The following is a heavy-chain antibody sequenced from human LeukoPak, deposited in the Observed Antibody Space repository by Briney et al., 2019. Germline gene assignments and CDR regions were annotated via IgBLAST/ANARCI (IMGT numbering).Heavy chain of an antibody. CDR1: GGTFSSYT. Sequence: SVKVSCKASGGTFSSYTISWVRQAPGQGLEWMGRIIPILGIANYAQKFQGRVTITADKSTSAAYMELSSLRSEDTAVYYCARLTTVTTFQRWGQGTLVTVSS. CDR3: ARLTTVTTFQR. J-gene: IGHJ4*02. V-gene: IGHV1-69*02. D-gene: IGHD4-11*01. CDR2: IIPILGIA.